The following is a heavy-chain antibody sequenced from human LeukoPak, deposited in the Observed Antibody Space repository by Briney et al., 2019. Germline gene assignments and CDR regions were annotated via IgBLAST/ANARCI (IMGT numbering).Heavy chain of an antibody. J-gene: IGHJ5*02. CDR3: ARYRGNSNGGFDP. V-gene: IGHV4-59*01. CDR2: IYNSGGT. D-gene: IGHD4-23*01. CDR1: GGSISSYY. Sequence: SETLSLTCTVSGGSISSYYWSWIRQPPGKGLEWIGNIYNSGGTNYNPSLKSRVTTLVDTSKNQFSLKLTPVTAADTAVYYCARYRGNSNGGFDPWGQGTLVTVSS.